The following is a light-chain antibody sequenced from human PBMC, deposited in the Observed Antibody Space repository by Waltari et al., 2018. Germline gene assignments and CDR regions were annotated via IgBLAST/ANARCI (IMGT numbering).Light chain of an antibody. J-gene: IGKJ4*01. Sequence: EIVMTQSPATLSVSPGDGATLSCRASQSISRNLAWYQQRPGQSPRLLIYAASPRATGVPGRFSGSGSGTEFTLNISTLQSEDFGVYYCQQYDDWPPLTFGGGTKVEIK. CDR2: AAS. CDR3: QQYDDWPPLT. V-gene: IGKV3-15*01. CDR1: QSISRN.